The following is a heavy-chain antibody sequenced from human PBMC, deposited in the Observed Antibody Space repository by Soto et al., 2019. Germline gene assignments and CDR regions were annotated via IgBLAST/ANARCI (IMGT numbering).Heavy chain of an antibody. Sequence: TSETLSLTCAVYGGSFSGYYWSWIRQPPGKGLEWIGEINHSGSTNYNPSLKSRVTISVDTSKNQFCMKLSYETAADTAAYYCARVARLPNWIDPCGQGTLVTVS. CDR2: INHSGST. V-gene: IGHV4-34*01. D-gene: IGHD6-25*01. CDR3: ARVARLPNWIDP. J-gene: IGHJ5*02. CDR1: GGSFSGYY.